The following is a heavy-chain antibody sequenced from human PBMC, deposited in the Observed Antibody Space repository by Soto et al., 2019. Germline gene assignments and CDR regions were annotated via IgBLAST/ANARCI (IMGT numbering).Heavy chain of an antibody. CDR2: ISYDGSNK. CDR3: AKDLTPKYYDYGMDV. D-gene: IGHD3-16*01. V-gene: IGHV3-30*18. Sequence: QVQLVESGGGVVQPGRSLRLSCAASGFTFSSYGMHWVRQAPGKGLEWVAVISYDGSNKYYADSVKGRFTISRDNSKNKLYRQMNSLRAEDTAVYYCAKDLTPKYYDYGMDVWGQGTTVTVSS. J-gene: IGHJ6*02. CDR1: GFTFSSYG.